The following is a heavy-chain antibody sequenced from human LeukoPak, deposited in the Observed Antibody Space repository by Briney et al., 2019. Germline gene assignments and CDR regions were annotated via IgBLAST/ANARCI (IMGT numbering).Heavy chain of an antibody. D-gene: IGHD3-10*01. V-gene: IGHV3-23*01. Sequence: GGAPRLSSAVSGITPCNYSIRCVRVAPDKGLERVAGISGSGGGTHYADSVKGRFTISRDNSKNTLYLQLNTLRAEDTAVYFCAKRGVVIRVFLVGFHKEAYYFDSWGQGALVTVSS. CDR2: ISGSGGGT. CDR3: AKRGVVIRVFLVGFHKEAYYFDS. CDR1: GITPCNYS. J-gene: IGHJ4*02.